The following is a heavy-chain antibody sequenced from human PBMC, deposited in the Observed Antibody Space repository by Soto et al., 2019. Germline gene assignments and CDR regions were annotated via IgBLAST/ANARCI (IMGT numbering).Heavy chain of an antibody. Sequence: SETLSLTCTVSGGSISSSSYYWGWIRQPPGKGLEWIGSIYYSGSTYYNQSLKSRVTISVDTSKNQFSLKLSSVTAADTAVYYCARTLWFGDRYYYYYYGMDVWGQGTTVTVSS. CDR3: ARTLWFGDRYYYYYYGMDV. CDR2: IYYSGST. V-gene: IGHV4-39*01. CDR1: GGSISSSSYY. D-gene: IGHD3-10*01. J-gene: IGHJ6*02.